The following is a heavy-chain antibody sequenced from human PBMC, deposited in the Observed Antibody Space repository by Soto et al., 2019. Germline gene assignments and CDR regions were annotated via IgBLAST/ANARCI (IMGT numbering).Heavy chain of an antibody. D-gene: IGHD2-15*01. J-gene: IGHJ4*02. CDR3: AKGTCSGGFSYRNDY. Sequence: EVQLLESGGGLVQPGGSLRLSCAASAFTFSGYAMSWVRQPPGKGLEWVSTISGSGDSTNYADSVKGRFTISRDNSKNTLYRQTNSLRADDTALYYCAKGTCSGGFSYRNDYWGQGTLVTVSS. CDR2: ISGSGDST. V-gene: IGHV3-23*01. CDR1: AFTFSGYA.